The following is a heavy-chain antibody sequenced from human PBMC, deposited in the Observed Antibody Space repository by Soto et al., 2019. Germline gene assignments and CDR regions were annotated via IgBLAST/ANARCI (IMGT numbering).Heavy chain of an antibody. Sequence: SETLSLTCTVSGGSFSPNYRSWIRQSPGKGLEWIGYIYYAGTTSYNPSLKSRVTISVDTSKNQFSLKLSSVTAADTAVYYCARDYPYYYGSGSLYGMDVWGQGTTVTVSS. CDR2: IYYAGTT. J-gene: IGHJ6*02. CDR1: GGSFSPNY. D-gene: IGHD3-10*01. CDR3: ARDYPYYYGSGSLYGMDV. V-gene: IGHV4-59*01.